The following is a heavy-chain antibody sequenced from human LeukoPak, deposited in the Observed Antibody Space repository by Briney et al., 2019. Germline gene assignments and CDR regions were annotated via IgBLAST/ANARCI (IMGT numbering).Heavy chain of an antibody. CDR3: ARGRYGAYGDY. J-gene: IGHJ4*02. CDR2: IYHSGST. CDR1: GGSFSGYY. V-gene: IGHV4-34*01. Sequence: SETLSRTCAVYGGSFSGYYWTWIRQPPGKGLEWIGEIYHSGSTNYNPSLKSRVTISVDTSKNQFSLKLTSVTAADTAVYYCARGRYGAYGDYWGQGTLVTVSS. D-gene: IGHD4/OR15-4a*01.